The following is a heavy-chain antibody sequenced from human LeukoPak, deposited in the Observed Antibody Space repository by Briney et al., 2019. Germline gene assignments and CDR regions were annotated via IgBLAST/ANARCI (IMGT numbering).Heavy chain of an antibody. J-gene: IGHJ6*02. Sequence: PSETLSLTCTVSGGSISSYYWSWIRQPPGKGLEWIGYIYYSGSTNYNPSLKSRVTISVDTSKNQFSLKLSSVTAADTAVYYCARGTYSIKRSAYYYGMDVWGQGTTVTVSS. V-gene: IGHV4-59*12. D-gene: IGHD4-11*01. CDR1: GGSISSYY. CDR2: IYYSGST. CDR3: ARGTYSIKRSAYYYGMDV.